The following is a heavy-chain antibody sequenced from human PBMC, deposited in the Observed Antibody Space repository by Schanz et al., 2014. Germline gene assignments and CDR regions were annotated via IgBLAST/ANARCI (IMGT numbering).Heavy chain of an antibody. D-gene: IGHD3-22*01. CDR1: GYTLSAYS. V-gene: IGHV1-46*03. CDR2: VNPSVRGT. CDR3: AGAFDSSGYYFDY. Sequence: QVQLVQSGTQVKKPGASVKVSCKASGYTLSAYSLHWVRQAPGQGLEWMGIVNPSVRGTHFARECQGRVTVTSDTSTSTVYMELSGLRSEDTAVYYCAGAFDSSGYYFDYWGQGTRVTVSS. J-gene: IGHJ4*02.